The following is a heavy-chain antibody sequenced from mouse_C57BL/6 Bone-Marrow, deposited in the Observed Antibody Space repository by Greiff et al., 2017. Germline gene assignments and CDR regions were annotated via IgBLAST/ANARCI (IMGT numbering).Heavy chain of an antibody. CDR3: TRVTGTRAY. V-gene: IGHV6-6*01. CDR1: GFTFSDAW. J-gene: IGHJ3*01. CDR2: IRNKANNHAT. D-gene: IGHD4-1*01. Sequence: EVKLMESGGGLVQPGGSMKLSCAASGFTFSDAWMDWVRQSPEKGLEWVAEIRNKANNHATYYAESVKGRFTISRDVSKSSVHLHMNSLRAEDTGIYYCTRVTGTRAYWGQGTLVTVSA.